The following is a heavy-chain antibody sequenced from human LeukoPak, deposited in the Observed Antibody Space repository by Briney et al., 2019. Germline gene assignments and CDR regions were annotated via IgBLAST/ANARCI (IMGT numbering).Heavy chain of an antibody. CDR1: GGSISSYY. CDR2: IYTSGST. V-gene: IGHV4-4*07. Sequence: SPSETLSLTCTVSGGSISSYYWSWIRQPAGKGLEWIGRIYTSGSTYYNPSLKSRVTISVDTSKNQFSLKLSSVTAADTAVYYCARDQITRWLQSNFDYWGQGTLVTVSS. CDR3: ARDQITRWLQSNFDY. J-gene: IGHJ4*02. D-gene: IGHD5-24*01.